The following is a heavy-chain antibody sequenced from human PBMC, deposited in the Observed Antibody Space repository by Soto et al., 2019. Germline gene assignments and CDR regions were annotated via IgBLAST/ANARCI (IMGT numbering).Heavy chain of an antibody. V-gene: IGHV3-30*18. CDR2: ISYDGSNK. CDR3: AKDLGGFYDSTGY. CDR1: GFTFSSYG. D-gene: IGHD3-3*01. Sequence: QVQLVESGGGVVQPGRSLRLSCAASGFTFSSYGMHWVRQAPGKGLEWVAVISYDGSNKYYADSVKGRFTISRDNSKNTLYLQMNSLRAEDTAVYYCAKDLGGFYDSTGYWGQGTLVTVSS. J-gene: IGHJ4*02.